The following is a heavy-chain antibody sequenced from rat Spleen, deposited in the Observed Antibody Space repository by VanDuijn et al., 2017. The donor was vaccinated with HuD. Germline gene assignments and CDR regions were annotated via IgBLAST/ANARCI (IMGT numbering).Heavy chain of an antibody. CDR1: GFTFNNYW. V-gene: IGHV5-31*01. D-gene: IGHD1-11*01. CDR3: ARHYGGYSEYVMDA. Sequence: EVQLVESGGGLVQPGRSLKLSCVASGFTFNNYWMTWIRQAPTKGLEWVASISPSGGSTYYRDSVKGRFTVSRDNAKSTLYLQMGSLRSEDTATYYCARHYGGYSEYVMDAWGQGASVTVSS. J-gene: IGHJ4*01. CDR2: ISPSGGST.